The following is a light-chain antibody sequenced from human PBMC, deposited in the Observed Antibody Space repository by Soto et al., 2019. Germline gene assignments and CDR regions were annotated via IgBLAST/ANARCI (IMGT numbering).Light chain of an antibody. V-gene: IGLV2-8*01. J-gene: IGLJ3*02. CDR3: SSYAGINKWV. Sequence: QSALTQPPSASGSPGQSVTISCTGTSSDVGGYNYVSWFQQHTGKAPKLMIFEVSQRPSGGPDRFSGSKSGNTASLTVSGLQAEDEADYHCSSYAGINKWVFGGGTKLTVL. CDR2: EVS. CDR1: SSDVGGYNY.